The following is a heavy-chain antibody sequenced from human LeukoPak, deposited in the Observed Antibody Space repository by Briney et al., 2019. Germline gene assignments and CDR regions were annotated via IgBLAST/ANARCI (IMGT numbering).Heavy chain of an antibody. Sequence: PGGSLRLSCAASGFTFSSYWMHWVRQAPGKGLVWVSRINSDGSSTSYADSVKGRFTISRDNAKNTLYLQMNSLRAEDTAVYYCARDLEEHCSGGSCSLFDYWGQGTLVTVSS. CDR2: INSDGSST. CDR1: GFTFSSYW. CDR3: ARDLEEHCSGGSCSLFDY. V-gene: IGHV3-74*01. D-gene: IGHD2-15*01. J-gene: IGHJ4*02.